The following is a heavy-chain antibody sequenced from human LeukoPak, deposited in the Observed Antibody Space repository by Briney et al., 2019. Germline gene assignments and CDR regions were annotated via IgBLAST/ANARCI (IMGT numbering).Heavy chain of an antibody. CDR2: ISYDGSNN. V-gene: IGHV3-30-3*01. CDR1: GFTFSSYA. CDR3: ARDRRITMVRGPIDY. D-gene: IGHD3-10*01. J-gene: IGHJ4*02. Sequence: GGSLRLSCAASGFTFSSYAMHWVRQAPGKGLEWVAVISYDGSNNYYADSVKGRFTISRDNSKNTLYLQMNSLRAEDTAVYYCARDRRITMVRGPIDYWGQGTLVTVSS.